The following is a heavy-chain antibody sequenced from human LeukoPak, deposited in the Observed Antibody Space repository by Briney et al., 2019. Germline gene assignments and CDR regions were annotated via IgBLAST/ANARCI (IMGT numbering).Heavy chain of an antibody. CDR1: GGSISSYY. CDR3: ARANYDSSGYYYLDY. V-gene: IGHV4-59*01. Sequence: SETLSLTCTVSGGSISSYYWSWFRQPPGKGLEWIGYIYYSGSTNYNPSLKSRVTISVDTSKNQFSLKLSSVTAADTAVYYCARANYDSSGYYYLDYWGQGTLVTVSS. CDR2: IYYSGST. J-gene: IGHJ4*02. D-gene: IGHD3-22*01.